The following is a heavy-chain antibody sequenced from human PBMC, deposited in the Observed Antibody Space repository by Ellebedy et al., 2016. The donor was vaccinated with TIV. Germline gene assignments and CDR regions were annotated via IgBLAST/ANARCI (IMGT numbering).Heavy chain of an antibody. D-gene: IGHD1-26*01. Sequence: ASVKVSXKASGYTFTSYGISWVRQTPGQGLEWMGWISAYNGNTNYAQKLQGRVTMTTDTSTSTAYMELRSLRSDDTAVYYCARDLTIVGATAPDYWGQGTLVTVSS. CDR1: GYTFTSYG. J-gene: IGHJ4*02. CDR3: ARDLTIVGATAPDY. CDR2: ISAYNGNT. V-gene: IGHV1-18*01.